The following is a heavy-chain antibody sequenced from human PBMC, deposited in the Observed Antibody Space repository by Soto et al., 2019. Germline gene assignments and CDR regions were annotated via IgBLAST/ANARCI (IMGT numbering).Heavy chain of an antibody. CDR3: ARAGCSSTSCYWGLDY. CDR1: GGSISSGGYY. V-gene: IGHV4-31*03. Sequence: QVQLQESGPGLVKPSQTLSLTCTVSGGSISSGGYYWSWIRQHPGKGLEWIGYIYYSGSTYYNPSLKSRVTISVDTSKNQFSLKLSSVTAADTAVYYCARAGCSSTSCYWGLDYWGQGTLVTVSS. J-gene: IGHJ4*02. CDR2: IYYSGST. D-gene: IGHD2-2*01.